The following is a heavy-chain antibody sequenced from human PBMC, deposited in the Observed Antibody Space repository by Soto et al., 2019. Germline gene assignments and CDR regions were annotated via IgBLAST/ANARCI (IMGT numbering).Heavy chain of an antibody. Sequence: ASVKVSFKASGYTFTNYDINWVRQAPGQGPEWMGWMNPYSGNTGCAQRFQGRVTLTRDTSISTAYMELSSLKFDDTAVYYRARALVDSSSADYAYWGQGSLVTVSS. CDR2: MNPYSGNT. CDR3: ARALVDSSSADYAY. V-gene: IGHV1-8*01. D-gene: IGHD3-16*01. J-gene: IGHJ4*02. CDR1: GYTFTNYD.